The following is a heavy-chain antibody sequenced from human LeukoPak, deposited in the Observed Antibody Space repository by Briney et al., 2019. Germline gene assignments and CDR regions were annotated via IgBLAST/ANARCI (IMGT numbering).Heavy chain of an antibody. J-gene: IGHJ4*02. Sequence: PSETLSLTCAVYGGSFSGYYWSWIRQPPGKGLEWIGEINHSGSTNYNPSLKSRVTISVDTSKNQFSLKLSSVTAADTAMYYCARSSGSEGIDYWGQGTLVTVSS. CDR1: GGSFSGYY. CDR2: INHSGST. CDR3: ARSSGSEGIDY. V-gene: IGHV4-34*01. D-gene: IGHD3-10*01.